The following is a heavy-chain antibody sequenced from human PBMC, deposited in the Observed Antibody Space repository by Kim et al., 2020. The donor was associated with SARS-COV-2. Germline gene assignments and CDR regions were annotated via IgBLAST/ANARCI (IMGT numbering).Heavy chain of an antibody. J-gene: IGHJ5*02. CDR3: AREGSGSYNWLDP. D-gene: IGHD3-10*01. CDR2: INGGNGNT. CDR1: GYTFDTFS. V-gene: IGHV1-3*01. Sequence: ASVKVSCKASGYTFDTFSLYWLRQALGQRFEWMGWINGGNGNTRYSQNFQGRVTFTRDTSATTAYMELTSLTFKDTAVYYCAREGSGSYNWLDPWGQGTLVTVSS.